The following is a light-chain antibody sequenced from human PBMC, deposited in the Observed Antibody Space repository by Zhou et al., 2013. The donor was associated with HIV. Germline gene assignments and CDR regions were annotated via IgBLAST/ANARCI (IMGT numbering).Light chain of an antibody. V-gene: IGKV1-39*01. J-gene: IGKJ4*01. CDR2: AAS. CDR3: QQSYSSPLT. CDR1: QSISSA. Sequence: DIHDDPRLHSSLSASVGDRVTLSCRASQSISSALYWYQQKPGKAPKLLIYAASNLQSGVPSRFSGSGSGTDFILTITNLQPEDFATYYCQQSYSSPLTFGGGARVEIK.